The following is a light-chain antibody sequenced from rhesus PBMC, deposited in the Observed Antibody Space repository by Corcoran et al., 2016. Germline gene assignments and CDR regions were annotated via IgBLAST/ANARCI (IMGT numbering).Light chain of an antibody. CDR1: ENVNNY. J-gene: IGKJ1*01. V-gene: IGKV1-74*01. CDR2: KAS. Sequence: DIQMTQSPSSLSASVGDRVTITCRASENVNNYLNWYQQKPGKAPNLLIYKASTLQSGVPSRFSGSGTGTDYTLAISSLQPEDVATYYCQHGYGTPWTFGQGTKVEIK. CDR3: QHGYGTPWT.